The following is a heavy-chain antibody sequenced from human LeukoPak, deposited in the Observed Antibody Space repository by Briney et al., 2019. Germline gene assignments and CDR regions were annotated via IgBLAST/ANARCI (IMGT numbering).Heavy chain of an antibody. CDR2: IYYSGST. D-gene: IGHD6-19*01. V-gene: IGHV4-39*07. CDR1: GGSISSSSYY. CDR3: ARDRGEGFYSSVALDY. J-gene: IGHJ4*02. Sequence: SETLSLTCTVSGGSISSSSYYWGWIRQPPGKGLEWIGYIYYSGSTYYNPSLKSRVTTSVDTSKNQFSLQLNSVTPEDTAVYYCARDRGEGFYSSVALDYWGQGTLVTVSS.